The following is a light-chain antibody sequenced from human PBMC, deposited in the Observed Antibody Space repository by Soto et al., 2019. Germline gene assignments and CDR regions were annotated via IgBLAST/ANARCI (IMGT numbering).Light chain of an antibody. J-gene: IGKJ2*01. CDR3: QQYNNWPPYT. V-gene: IGKV3-15*01. CDR1: QRVSSN. Sequence: MTQSPSTLSASVGYRFTITCRASQRVSSNVAWYQQKPCQAPRLLIYGASTRATGIPARFSGSGSETEFTLTISSLQSEDFAVYYCQQYNNWPPYTFGQGTKVDIK. CDR2: GAS.